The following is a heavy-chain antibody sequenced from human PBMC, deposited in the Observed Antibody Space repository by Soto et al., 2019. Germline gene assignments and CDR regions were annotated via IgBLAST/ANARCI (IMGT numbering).Heavy chain of an antibody. CDR2: ICSGGST. D-gene: IGHD3-16*01. CDR3: AAYSHKGY. CDR1: GFTVSNNY. Sequence: EEQLVESGGDLVQPGGSLRLSCAASGFTVSNNYMSWVRQAPGKGLEWVSLICSGGSTYYVDSVKGRFTISRDSSKNTLYLQMNSLRAEDTAMYYCAAYSHKGYWGQGTLVTVSS. J-gene: IGHJ4*02. V-gene: IGHV3-66*01.